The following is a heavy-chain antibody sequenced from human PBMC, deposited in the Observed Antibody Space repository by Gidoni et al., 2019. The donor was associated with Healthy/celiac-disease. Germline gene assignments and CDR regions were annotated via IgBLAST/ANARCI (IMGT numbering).Heavy chain of an antibody. Sequence: QVQLVESGGGVVQPGRSLKLSCAASGFTFSSYGMHWVRQATGKGLEWVAVIWYDGSNKYYADSVKGRFTIARDNSKNTLYLQMNSLRAEDTAVYYCARHFYYGSGLYIDYWGQGTLVTVSS. CDR1: GFTFSSYG. V-gene: IGHV3-33*01. D-gene: IGHD3-10*01. CDR2: IWYDGSNK. J-gene: IGHJ4*02. CDR3: ARHFYYGSGLYIDY.